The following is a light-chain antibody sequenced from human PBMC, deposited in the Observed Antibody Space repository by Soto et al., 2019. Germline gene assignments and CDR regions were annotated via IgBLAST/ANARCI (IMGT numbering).Light chain of an antibody. J-gene: IGKJ1*01. CDR2: GAS. CDR3: QQYNNWPWT. Sequence: EIVMTQSPATLSVSPGERATLSCRASQSVSSNLARYQQKPGQAPRLLIYGASTRATGIPARFSGSGSGTEFTLTISSLQSEDFADYYCQQYNNWPWTFGQGTKVEIK. V-gene: IGKV3-15*01. CDR1: QSVSSN.